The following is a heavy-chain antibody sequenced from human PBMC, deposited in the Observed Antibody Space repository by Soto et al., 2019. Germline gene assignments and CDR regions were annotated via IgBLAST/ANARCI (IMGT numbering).Heavy chain of an antibody. CDR3: VRDRDSRGLGFIDF. CDR2: ISTDGTST. CDR1: GFPISSLW. Sequence: SLILSCAASGFPISSLWMRWIRHVPGKGLVWVSRISTDGTSTTYADSVKGRFTISRDNAKNTQYLEMNRLRAEDTALYYCVRDRDSRGLGFIDFWGQGTLVTVSS. D-gene: IGHD6-19*01. V-gene: IGHV3-74*01. J-gene: IGHJ4*02.